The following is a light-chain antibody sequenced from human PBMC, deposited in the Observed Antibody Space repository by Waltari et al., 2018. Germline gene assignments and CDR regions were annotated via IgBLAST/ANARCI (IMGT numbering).Light chain of an antibody. CDR2: EVS. J-gene: IGLJ2*01. V-gene: IGLV2-14*01. Sequence: QSALTQPASVSGSPGQSITISCTGTSRDVGXYNYVSWYQQHPGKAPKLMIYEVSNRPSGFSNRFSGSKSGNTASLTISGLQAEYEADYYCSSYTSSSTYVVFGGGTKLTVL. CDR1: SRDVGXYNY. CDR3: SSYTSSSTYVV.